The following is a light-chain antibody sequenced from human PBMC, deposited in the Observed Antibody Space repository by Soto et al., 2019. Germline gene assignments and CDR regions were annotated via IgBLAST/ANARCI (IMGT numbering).Light chain of an antibody. Sequence: DIQMTQSPSTLSASVGDRVTITCRASQSISSWLAWYQQKPGKAPKLLIYKASSLESGVPSRFSGSGSGTEFTLTISSLQPDDFATYYCQQYNSYPITFDQGTRLEI. CDR2: KAS. CDR1: QSISSW. CDR3: QQYNSYPIT. J-gene: IGKJ5*01. V-gene: IGKV1-5*03.